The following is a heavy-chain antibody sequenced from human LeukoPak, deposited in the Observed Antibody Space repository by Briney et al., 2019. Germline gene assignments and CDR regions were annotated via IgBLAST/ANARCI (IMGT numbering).Heavy chain of an antibody. J-gene: IGHJ4*02. CDR3: AKDSAKKYDDY. Sequence: GGSLRLSCAASGFTFSSYAMSWVRQAPGKGLERVSGISGSDGSTNYADSVQGRFTISRENSKNTLYLQMNSLRAEDTAVYYCAKDSAKKYDDYWGQGTLVTVSS. V-gene: IGHV3-23*01. CDR1: GFTFSSYA. D-gene: IGHD2/OR15-2a*01. CDR2: ISGSDGST.